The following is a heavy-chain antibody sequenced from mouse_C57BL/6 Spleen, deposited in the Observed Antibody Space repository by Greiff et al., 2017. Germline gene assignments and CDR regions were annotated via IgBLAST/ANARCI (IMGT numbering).Heavy chain of an antibody. V-gene: IGHV2-6*03. CDR2: IGSDGST. CDR3: ARDGGWYFDV. J-gene: IGHJ1*03. Sequence: QVQLKQSGPGLVAPSQSLSITCTVSGFSLTSYGVHWVRQPPGTCLEWLVVIGSDGSTTYNSALKSRLSISKDNSKSQVFLKMNSLQTDDTAMYYCARDGGWYFDVWGTGTTVTVSS. CDR1: GFSLTSYG.